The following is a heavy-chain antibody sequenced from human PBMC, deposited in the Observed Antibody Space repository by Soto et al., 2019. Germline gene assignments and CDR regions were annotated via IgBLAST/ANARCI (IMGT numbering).Heavy chain of an antibody. CDR3: ARETAMIVVVTAINWFDP. J-gene: IGHJ5*02. D-gene: IGHD3-22*01. CDR2: IYYSGST. Sequence: SETLSLTCTVSGGSISSGDYYWSWIRQPPGKGLEWIGNIYYSGSTYYNPSLKSRVTISIDTSKNQFSLKLSSVTAADTAVYYCARETAMIVVVTAINWFDPWGQGTLVTVS. V-gene: IGHV4-30-4*01. CDR1: GGSISSGDYY.